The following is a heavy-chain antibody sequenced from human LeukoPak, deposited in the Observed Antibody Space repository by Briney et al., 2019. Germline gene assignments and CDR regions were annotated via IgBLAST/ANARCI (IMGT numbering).Heavy chain of an antibody. V-gene: IGHV3-7*01. CDR3: ARPHPIAPAGNWFDP. CDR2: IKQDGSEK. Sequence: PGGSLRLSCAASGFTFSSYWMSWVRQAPGKGLEWVANIKQDGSEKYYVDSVKGRFTISRDNAKNSLYLQMNSLRAEDTAVYYCARPHPIAPAGNWFDPWGQGTLVTVSS. J-gene: IGHJ5*02. CDR1: GFTFSSYW. D-gene: IGHD6-13*01.